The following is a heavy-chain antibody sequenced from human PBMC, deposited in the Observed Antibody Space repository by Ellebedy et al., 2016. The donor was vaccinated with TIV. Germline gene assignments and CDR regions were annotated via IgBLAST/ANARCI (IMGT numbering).Heavy chain of an antibody. J-gene: IGHJ4*02. V-gene: IGHV3-23*01. D-gene: IGHD5/OR15-5a*01. CDR3: TNGGLSNSPRHYFDS. Sequence: GESLKISCAASGFTFSSSWVHWVRQVPGKGLEWVSTITDSGGRTFYADSVKGRFTISSDNSKNTLFLQMNSLRADDTALYYCTNGGLSNSPRHYFDSWGQGTLVTVSS. CDR1: GFTFSSSW. CDR2: ITDSGGRT.